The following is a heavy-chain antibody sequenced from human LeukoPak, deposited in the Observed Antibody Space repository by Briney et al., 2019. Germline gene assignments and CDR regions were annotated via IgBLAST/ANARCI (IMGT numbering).Heavy chain of an antibody. V-gene: IGHV3-48*01. CDR2: ISSDTVNI. D-gene: IGHD7-27*01. J-gene: IGHJ4*02. CDR3: ARGLNWAFDY. Sequence: GGSLRLSCGASGFTFSSYGMKWVRQAPGKGLEWVSYISSDTVNIYYADSVKGRFTISRDNAAKSVYLHMNRLSAEDTAVYYCARGLNWAFDYWGQGNLVTVSS. CDR1: GFTFSSYG.